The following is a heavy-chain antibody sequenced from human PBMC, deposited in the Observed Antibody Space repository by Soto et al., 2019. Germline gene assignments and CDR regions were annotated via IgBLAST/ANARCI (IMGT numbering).Heavy chain of an antibody. Sequence: PVKLSSKDSGVTLSSYAISWVHQAPGQGLEWMGGIIPIFGTANYAQKFQGRVTITADESTSTAYMELSSLRSEDTAVYYCARAYRSSTPYYFDYWGQGTLVTVSS. V-gene: IGHV1-69*13. CDR3: ARAYRSSTPYYFDY. J-gene: IGHJ4*02. D-gene: IGHD1-26*01. CDR2: IIPIFGTA. CDR1: GVTLSSYA.